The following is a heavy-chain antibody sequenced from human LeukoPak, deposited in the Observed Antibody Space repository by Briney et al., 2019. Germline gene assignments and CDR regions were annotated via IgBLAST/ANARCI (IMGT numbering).Heavy chain of an antibody. V-gene: IGHV5-51*01. CDR3: ASRVGSVVVDDAFDI. CDR2: IYPGDSDT. CDR1: GYSFTSYW. D-gene: IGHD2-15*01. Sequence: GESLKISCKGSGYSFTSYWIGWVRQMPGKGLEWMGIIYPGDSDTRYSPSFQGQVTISADKSISTAYLQWSSLKASDTAMYYCASRVGSVVVDDAFDIWGQGTMVTVSS. J-gene: IGHJ3*02.